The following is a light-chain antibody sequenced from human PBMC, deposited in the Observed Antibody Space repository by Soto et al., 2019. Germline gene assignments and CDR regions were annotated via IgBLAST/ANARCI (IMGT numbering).Light chain of an antibody. J-gene: IGKJ2*01. V-gene: IGKV1-5*03. Sequence: DIQMTQSPSTVSASVRDRVTITCRASQSISNWLAWYQQKPGEAPKLLIYNASTLDSGVPSRFSGSGSGTEFTLTISSLQPDDFATYYCQQYDSYSYTFGQGTKLEIK. CDR3: QQYDSYSYT. CDR1: QSISNW. CDR2: NAS.